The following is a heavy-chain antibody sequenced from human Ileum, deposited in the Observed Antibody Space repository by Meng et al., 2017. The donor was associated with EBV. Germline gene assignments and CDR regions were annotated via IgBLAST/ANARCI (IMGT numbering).Heavy chain of an antibody. Sequence: PRVQGTVPGLGHSSGTLHLPGPVSAGAITCSGSYWAWIRQPPGKGLEWIGSIYYTDITYYNSPLKSRVTISLDTSENQFSLKLTSVTAADTAVYYCARQGGYCSGCGCSNWFDPWGQGTLVTVSS. CDR2: IYYTDIT. J-gene: IGHJ5*02. CDR1: AGAITCSGSY. V-gene: IGHV4-39*07. CDR3: ARQGGYCSGCGCSNWFDP. D-gene: IGHD2-15*01.